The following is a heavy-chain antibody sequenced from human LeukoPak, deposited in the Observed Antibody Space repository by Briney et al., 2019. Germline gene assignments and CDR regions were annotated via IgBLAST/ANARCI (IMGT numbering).Heavy chain of an antibody. Sequence: GESLKISCKGSGYSFTSYWIGWVRQMPGIGLEWMGIIYPGDSDTRYSPSFQGQVTISADKSIGTAYLQWSSLKASDTAMYYCARHVPSGWYYFDYWGQGTLVTVSS. CDR2: IYPGDSDT. J-gene: IGHJ4*02. V-gene: IGHV5-51*01. CDR3: ARHVPSGWYYFDY. CDR1: GYSFTSYW. D-gene: IGHD6-19*01.